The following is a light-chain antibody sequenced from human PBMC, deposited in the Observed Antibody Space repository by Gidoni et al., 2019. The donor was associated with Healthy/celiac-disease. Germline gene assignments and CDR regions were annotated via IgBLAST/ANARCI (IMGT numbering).Light chain of an antibody. CDR2: AAS. J-gene: IGKJ3*01. V-gene: IGKV1-39*01. Sequence: SEITHSQTALSASVGDRVTITCRASQSISSYLNWYQQKPGKAPKLMIYAASSWQSGVPSRLSGSGSGTDLTLNITRLQPESWVIYHCENSDSTLPLTFGHGTKVDIK. CDR1: QSISSY. CDR3: ENSDSTLPLT.